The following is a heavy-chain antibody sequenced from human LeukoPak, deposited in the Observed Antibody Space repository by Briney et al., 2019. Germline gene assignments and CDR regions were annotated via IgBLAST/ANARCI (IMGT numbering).Heavy chain of an antibody. V-gene: IGHV5-51*01. CDR1: GYNFSNSY. J-gene: IGHJ4*02. CDR3: ARQRDYYFDY. CDR2: IYPGDSGT. Sequence: GESLKISCQGSGYNFSNSYIAWVRQMPGKGLEWMGIIYPGDSGTRYSPSFQGQVTISADKSISTAYLQWSSLKASDTAMYYCARQRDYYFDYWGQGTLVTVSS.